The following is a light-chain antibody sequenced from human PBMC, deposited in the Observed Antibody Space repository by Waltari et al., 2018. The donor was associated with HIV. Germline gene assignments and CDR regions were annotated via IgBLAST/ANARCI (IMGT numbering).Light chain of an antibody. J-gene: IGKJ4*01. CDR3: QQTFAMPLS. Sequence: DVQLTQSPSFLSASVGDSVTITCRTSVFVNLYLNWYQQRPGEAPKLLIYGSSILQSGVPSRFSGRGSGTYFVLTISGLRPEDSATYYCQQTFAMPLSFGAGTKVEI. V-gene: IGKV1-39*01. CDR1: VFVNLY. CDR2: GSS.